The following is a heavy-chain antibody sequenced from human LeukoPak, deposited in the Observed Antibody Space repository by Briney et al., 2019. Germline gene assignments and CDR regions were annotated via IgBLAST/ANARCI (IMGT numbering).Heavy chain of an antibody. CDR2: MHNDGTFG. D-gene: IGHD5-24*01. V-gene: IGHV3-33*03. CDR3: AKGMAPFRGYLDV. CDR1: GFTFSHIG. J-gene: IGHJ6*03. Sequence: GGTLRLSCTASGFTFSHIGLQWVRQGPGKGLEWVAVMHNDGTFGQYADSVKGRFTISKDNSQNNLYLEMNSLIDDDTAVCYCAKGMAPFRGYLDVWGKGTTVTVS.